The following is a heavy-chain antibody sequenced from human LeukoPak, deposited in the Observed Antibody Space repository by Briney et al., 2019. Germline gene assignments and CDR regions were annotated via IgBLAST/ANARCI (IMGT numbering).Heavy chain of an antibody. V-gene: IGHV4-39*07. CDR2: IYYSGST. Sequence: PSETLSLTCTVSSGSISSGSYYWGWIRQPPGKGLEWIGSIYYSGSTYYNPSLKSRVTISVDTSKNQFSLKLSSVTAADTAVYYCARDDLQLERRGPDYFDYWGQGTLVTVSS. J-gene: IGHJ4*02. CDR3: ARDDLQLERRGPDYFDY. D-gene: IGHD1-1*01. CDR1: SGSISSGSYY.